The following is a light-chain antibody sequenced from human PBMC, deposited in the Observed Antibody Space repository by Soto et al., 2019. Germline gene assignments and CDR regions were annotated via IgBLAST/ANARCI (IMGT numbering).Light chain of an antibody. CDR3: GTWDSSLSVVI. V-gene: IGLV1-51*01. Sequence: QSVLTQPPSVSVAPGQKVTISCSGSDSNIGDNYVYWYQQFPGMAPKLLIYDSHRRPSGIPDRFSGSKSGTSATLGITGLQTGDEADYYCGTWDSSLSVVIFGGGTKLTVL. CDR1: DSNIGDNY. J-gene: IGLJ2*01. CDR2: DSH.